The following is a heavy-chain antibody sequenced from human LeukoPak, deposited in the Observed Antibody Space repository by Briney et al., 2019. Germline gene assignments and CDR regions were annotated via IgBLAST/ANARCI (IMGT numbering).Heavy chain of an antibody. CDR3: ARENYDFWSGPDAFDI. V-gene: IGHV4-30-4*01. J-gene: IGHJ3*02. D-gene: IGHD3-3*01. CDR2: IYYSGST. Sequence: SETLSLTCTVSGGSISSGEYYWSWIRQPPGKGLEWIGYIYYSGSTYYNPSLKSRVTISVDRSKNQFSLKLSSVTAADTAVYYCARENYDFWSGPDAFDIWGQGTMVTVSS. CDR1: GGSISSGEYY.